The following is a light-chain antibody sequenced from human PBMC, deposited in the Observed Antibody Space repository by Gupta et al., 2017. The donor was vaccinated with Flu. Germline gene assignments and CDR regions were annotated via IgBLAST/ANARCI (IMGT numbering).Light chain of an antibody. J-gene: IGKJ2*01. Sequence: EIVLTQSPGTLSLSPGERATLSCRASQSVSSNFLAWYQQKPGQAPRLLIYGTSSRATGIPDRFSGSGSGTDFTLTISRLEPEDFAVYYCQQYGGSPPYTFGQGTKVKIK. CDR3: QQYGGSPPYT. V-gene: IGKV3-20*01. CDR1: QSVSSNF. CDR2: GTS.